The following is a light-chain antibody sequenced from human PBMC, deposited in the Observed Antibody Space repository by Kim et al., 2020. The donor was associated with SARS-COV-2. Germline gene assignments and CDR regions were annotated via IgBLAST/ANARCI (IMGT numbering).Light chain of an antibody. J-gene: IGKJ2*01. V-gene: IGKV1-39*01. CDR1: QSIRTY. CDR3: QQTYSTPYMYT. CDR2: AAS. Sequence: DIQMTQSPASLSASVGDRVTITCRASQSIRTYLNWYQQKPGKAPNLLIYAASSLQSGVPSRFSGSGSGTEFTLTISSLQPEDFATYYCQQTYSTPYMYTFGQWTKLEI.